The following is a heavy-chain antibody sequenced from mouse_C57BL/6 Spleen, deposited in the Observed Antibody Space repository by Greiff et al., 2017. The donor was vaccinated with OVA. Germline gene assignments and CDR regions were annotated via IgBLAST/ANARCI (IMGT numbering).Heavy chain of an antibody. V-gene: IGHV1-18*01. J-gene: IGHJ1*03. CDR2: INPNNGGT. D-gene: IGHD1-1*01. CDR3: ARSGGSSLPWYFDV. CDR1: GYTFTDYN. Sequence: VQLKESGPELVKPGASVKIPCKASGYTFTDYNMDWVKQSHGKSLEWIGDINPNNGGTIYNQKFKGKATLTVDKSSSTAYMELRSLTSEDTAVYYCARSGGSSLPWYFDVWGTGTTVTVSS.